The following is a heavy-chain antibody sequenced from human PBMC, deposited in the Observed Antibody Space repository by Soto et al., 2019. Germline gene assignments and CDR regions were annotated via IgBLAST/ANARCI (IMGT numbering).Heavy chain of an antibody. CDR2: IDPSDSYT. Sequence: GESLKISCKGSGYSFTSYWISWVRQMPGKGLEWMGRIDPSDSYTNYSPSFQGHVTISADKSISTAYLQWSSLKASDTAMYYCARVLEYSSSSWVSVCQGRGGNLYGMDVWGQGTTVTVSS. CDR1: GYSFTSYW. CDR3: ARVLEYSSSSWVSVCQGRGGNLYGMDV. J-gene: IGHJ6*02. V-gene: IGHV5-10-1*01. D-gene: IGHD6-6*01.